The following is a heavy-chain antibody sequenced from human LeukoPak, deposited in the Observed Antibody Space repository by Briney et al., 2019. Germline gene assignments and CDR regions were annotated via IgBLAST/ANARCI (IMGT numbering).Heavy chain of an antibody. CDR1: GGSISSYY. V-gene: IGHV4-59*08. CDR2: IYYSGST. Sequence: TSETLSLTCTVSGGSISSYYWSWIRQPPGKGLEYIGYIYYSGSTNYNPSLKSRVTMSVDTSKNQFSLNLSSVTAADTAVYYCARHVRNGYNTFDYWGQGTLVTVSS. J-gene: IGHJ4*02. D-gene: IGHD5-24*01. CDR3: ARHVRNGYNTFDY.